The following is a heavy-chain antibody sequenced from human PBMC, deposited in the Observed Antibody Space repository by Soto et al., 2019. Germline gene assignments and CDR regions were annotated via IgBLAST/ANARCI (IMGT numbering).Heavy chain of an antibody. CDR1: GYSFTSYW. D-gene: IGHD5-12*01. J-gene: IGHJ4*02. Sequence: GESLKISCKGSGYSFTSYWIGWVRQMPGKGLEWMGIIYPGDSDTRYSPSFQGQVTISADKSFSTAYLQWSSLKASDTAMYYCARRTYSGYEGSYFDYWGQGTLVTVSS. CDR2: IYPGDSDT. V-gene: IGHV5-51*01. CDR3: ARRTYSGYEGSYFDY.